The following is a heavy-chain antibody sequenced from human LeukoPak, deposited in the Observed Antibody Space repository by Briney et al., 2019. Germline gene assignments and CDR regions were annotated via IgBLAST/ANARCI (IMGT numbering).Heavy chain of an antibody. CDR2: ISGSGGST. V-gene: IGHV3-23*01. D-gene: IGHD3-10*01. Sequence: GGSLRLSCAASGLTFSDYDMHWARQVTGRGLEWVSAISGSGGSTYYADSVKGRFTISRDNSKNTLYLQMNSLRAEDTAVYYCAKEAIWFGELLTPPAFDYWGQGTLVTVSS. CDR1: GLTFSDYD. CDR3: AKEAIWFGELLTPPAFDY. J-gene: IGHJ4*02.